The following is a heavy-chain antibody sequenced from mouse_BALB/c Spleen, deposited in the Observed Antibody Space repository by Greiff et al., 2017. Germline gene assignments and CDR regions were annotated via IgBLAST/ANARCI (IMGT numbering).Heavy chain of an antibody. J-gene: IGHJ4*01. CDR2: ILPGSGST. V-gene: IGHV1-9*01. Sequence: VMLVESGAELMKPGASVKISCKATGYTFSSYWIEWVKQRPGHGLEWIGEILPGSGSTNYNEKFKGKATFTADTSSNTAYMQLSSLTSEDSAVYYCARNSDYYAMDYWGQGTSVTVSS. CDR3: ARNSDYYAMDY. CDR1: GYTFSSYW.